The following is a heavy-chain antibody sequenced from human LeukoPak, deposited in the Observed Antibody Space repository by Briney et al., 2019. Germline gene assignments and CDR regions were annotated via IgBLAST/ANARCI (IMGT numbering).Heavy chain of an antibody. CDR1: GYSISSGYY. J-gene: IGHJ3*02. CDR3: ARASSGFPAHAFDI. CDR2: IYHSGST. V-gene: IGHV4-38-2*02. D-gene: IGHD3-22*01. Sequence: PSETLSLTCTVSGYSISSGYYWGWIRQPPGKGLEWIGSIYHSGSTYYNPSLKSRVTISVDTSKNQFSLKLSSVTAADTAVYYCARASSGFPAHAFDIWGQGTMVTVSS.